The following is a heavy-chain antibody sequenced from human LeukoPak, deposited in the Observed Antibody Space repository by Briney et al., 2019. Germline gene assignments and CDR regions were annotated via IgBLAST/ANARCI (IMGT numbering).Heavy chain of an antibody. J-gene: IGHJ4*02. D-gene: IGHD6-6*01. V-gene: IGHV4-39*01. Sequence: SETLSLTCTVSGGSISSSSYHWGWIRQAPGKGLEWIGSIYYSGSTYYNPSLKSGVTISVDTSKSQFSLKLNSVTAADTAVYYCARLLFGSSYYFDYWGQGTLVTVSS. CDR1: GGSISSSSYH. CDR2: IYYSGST. CDR3: ARLLFGSSYYFDY.